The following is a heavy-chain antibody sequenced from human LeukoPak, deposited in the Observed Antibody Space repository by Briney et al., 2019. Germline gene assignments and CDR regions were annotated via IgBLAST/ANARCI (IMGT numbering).Heavy chain of an antibody. CDR1: GFTFSSYR. Sequence: GGSLRLSCAASGFTFSSYRMHWVRQAPGKGLVWVSFINSDGSGTSYADSVKGRFTISRDNAKNSLYLQMHSLRAEDTAVYYCARSNREFASGSGDYWGQGTLVTVSS. CDR2: INSDGSGT. D-gene: IGHD3-10*01. CDR3: ARSNREFASGSGDY. V-gene: IGHV3-74*01. J-gene: IGHJ4*02.